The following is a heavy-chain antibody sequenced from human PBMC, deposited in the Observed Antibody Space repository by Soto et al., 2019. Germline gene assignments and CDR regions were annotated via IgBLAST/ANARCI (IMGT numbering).Heavy chain of an antibody. CDR1: GYTFTSYG. D-gene: IGHD6-13*01. Sequence: QVQLVQSGAEVKKPGASVKVSCKASGYTFTSYGISWVRQAPGQGLEWMGWISAYNGNTNYAQKLQGRVTMTTDTSTSTAYMELRSLRSDDTAVYYCARDLKEVYRSSWYEHWFDPWGQGTLVTVSS. V-gene: IGHV1-18*01. J-gene: IGHJ5*02. CDR2: ISAYNGNT. CDR3: ARDLKEVYRSSWYEHWFDP.